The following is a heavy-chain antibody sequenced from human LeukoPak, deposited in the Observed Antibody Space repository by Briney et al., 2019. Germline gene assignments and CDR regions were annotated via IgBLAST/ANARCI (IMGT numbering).Heavy chain of an antibody. Sequence: GGSLRLSCAASGFTFSSYGMNWFRQAPGKGLEWVAFIRYDGSNQYYADSVKGRFTISRDNSKNTLYLQMNSLRAEDTAVYYCAKDLTTVTTQGDYWGQGTLVTVSS. CDR2: IRYDGSNQ. J-gene: IGHJ4*02. CDR3: AKDLTTVTTQGDY. D-gene: IGHD4-17*01. V-gene: IGHV3-30*02. CDR1: GFTFSSYG.